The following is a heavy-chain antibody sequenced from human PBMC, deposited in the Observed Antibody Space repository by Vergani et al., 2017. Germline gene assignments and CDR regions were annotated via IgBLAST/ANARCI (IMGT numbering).Heavy chain of an antibody. Sequence: EVQLLQSGGGVIQPGGSVRLSCAASGFTFSACPMTWVRQAPGKGLEWVSAISARYPSTYYADSVKGRFTISRDNSKNMLYLQMNSLRAEDTAVYYCARLSYDTTPYLQGGYDCWGQGILVTVSS. D-gene: IGHD3-22*01. V-gene: IGHV3-23*01. CDR2: ISARYPST. CDR1: GFTFSACP. J-gene: IGHJ4*02. CDR3: ARLSYDTTPYLQGGYDC.